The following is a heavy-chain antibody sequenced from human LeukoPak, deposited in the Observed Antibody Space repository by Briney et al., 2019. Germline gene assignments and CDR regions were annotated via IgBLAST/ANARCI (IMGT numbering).Heavy chain of an antibody. CDR2: ITHDGSDK. CDR3: ARAPDSSGWHFDY. CDR1: GFIFRKYW. D-gene: IGHD3-22*01. J-gene: IGHJ4*01. V-gene: IGHV3-7*01. Sequence: GGSLRLSCATSGFIFRKYWMTWVRQAPGKGLEWVASITHDGSDKYYVDSVKGRFIISRDNGDNSLYLQMDSLRVADTALYYCARAPDSSGWHFDYWGHGTLVSVSS.